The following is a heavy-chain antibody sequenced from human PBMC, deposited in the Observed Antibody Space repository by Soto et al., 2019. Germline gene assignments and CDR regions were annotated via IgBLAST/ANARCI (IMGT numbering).Heavy chain of an antibody. CDR3: AKDRLHPDCSSTSCPPGLDY. CDR2: ISGSGGST. Sequence: GGSLRLSCAASGFTFSSYAMSWVRQAPGKGLEWVSAISGSGGSTYYADSVKGRFTISRDNSKNTLYLQMNSLRAEDTAVYYCAKDRLHPDCSSTSCPPGLDYWGQGTLVTVSS. V-gene: IGHV3-23*01. D-gene: IGHD2-2*01. CDR1: GFTFSSYA. J-gene: IGHJ4*02.